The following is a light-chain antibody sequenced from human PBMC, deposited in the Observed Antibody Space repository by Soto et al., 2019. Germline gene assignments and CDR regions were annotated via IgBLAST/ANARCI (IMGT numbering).Light chain of an antibody. CDR1: QSVSSSY. J-gene: IGKJ1*01. CDR3: QQRTDRPPWT. Sequence: EIVLKQSPGTLSLSPGERATLSCRASQSVSSSYLAWYQHKPGQAPRLLIFDASQRATGIPARFRGSGSGTDFTLSISSLEPEDFAVYYCQQRTDRPPWTFGQGTKVDIK. CDR2: DAS. V-gene: IGKV3-11*01.